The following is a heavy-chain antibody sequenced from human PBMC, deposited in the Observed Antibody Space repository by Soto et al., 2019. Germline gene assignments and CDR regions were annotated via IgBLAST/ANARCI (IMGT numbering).Heavy chain of an antibody. CDR3: ASPYGDLFS. CDR1: GGTFRSYA. Sequence: GASVKVSCKASGGTFRSYAISWGRQAPGQGLEWMGGIIPIFGTANYAQKFQGRVTITADESTSTAYMELSSLRSEDTAVYYCASPYGDLFSWGQGTLVTVSS. CDR2: IIPIFGTA. D-gene: IGHD4-17*01. V-gene: IGHV1-69*13. J-gene: IGHJ5*02.